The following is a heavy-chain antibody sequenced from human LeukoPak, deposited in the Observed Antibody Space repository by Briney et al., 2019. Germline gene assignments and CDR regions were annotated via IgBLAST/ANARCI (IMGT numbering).Heavy chain of an antibody. D-gene: IGHD4-17*01. V-gene: IGHV1-8*03. CDR3: ARVSDYGDYYLFDY. J-gene: IGHJ4*02. CDR1: GYTFTSYD. CDR2: MNPNSGNT. Sequence: GASVKVSCKASGYTFTSYDINWVRHATGQGLEWMGWMNPNSGNTGYAQKFQGRVTITRNTSICTAYMELSSLRSEDTAVYYCARVSDYGDYYLFDYWGQGTLVTVSS.